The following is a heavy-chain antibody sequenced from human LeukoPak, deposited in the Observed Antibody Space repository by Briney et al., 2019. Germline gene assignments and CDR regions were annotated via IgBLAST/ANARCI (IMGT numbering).Heavy chain of an antibody. D-gene: IGHD4-17*01. Sequence: SETLSLTCTVSGGSISSYCWSWIRQPPGKGLEWIGYIYYSGSTNYNPSLKSRVTISVDTSKNQFSLKLSSVTAADTAVYYCARGGTVTPFDYWGQGTLVTVSS. V-gene: IGHV4-59*01. CDR3: ARGGTVTPFDY. CDR2: IYYSGST. CDR1: GGSISSYC. J-gene: IGHJ4*02.